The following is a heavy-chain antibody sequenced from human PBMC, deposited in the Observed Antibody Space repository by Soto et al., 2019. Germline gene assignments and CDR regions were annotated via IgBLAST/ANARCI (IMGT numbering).Heavy chain of an antibody. J-gene: IGHJ4*02. V-gene: IGHV3-53*05. CDR1: GFTVSNNY. Sequence: GGSLRLSCAASGFTVSNNYMSWVRQAPGKGLEWVSLIYSGGSTFYADSVKGRFTISRDNSKNTLYLQMNSLRAEDTAVYYCAKDDNYDYVWGTYRSLYFDYWGRGTLVTVSS. CDR2: IYSGGST. D-gene: IGHD3-16*02. CDR3: AKDDNYDYVWGTYRSLYFDY.